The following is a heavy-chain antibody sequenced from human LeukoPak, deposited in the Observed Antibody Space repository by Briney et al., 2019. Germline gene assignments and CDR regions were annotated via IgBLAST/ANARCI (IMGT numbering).Heavy chain of an antibody. CDR2: INHSGST. CDR1: GGSFSGYY. Sequence: SETLSLTCAVYGGSFSGYYWSWIRQPPGKGLEWIGEINHSGSTNYNPSLKSRVTISVDTSKNQFSLKLSSVTAADTAVYYCARGSERNTMIVVVTETYYFDYWGQGTLVTVSS. D-gene: IGHD3-22*01. V-gene: IGHV4-34*01. CDR3: ARGSERNTMIVVVTETYYFDY. J-gene: IGHJ4*02.